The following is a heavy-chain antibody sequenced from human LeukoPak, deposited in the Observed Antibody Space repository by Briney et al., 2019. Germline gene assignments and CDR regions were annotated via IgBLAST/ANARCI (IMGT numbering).Heavy chain of an antibody. CDR2: ISSSSSYI. CDR1: GFTFSSYS. V-gene: IGHV3-21*01. Sequence: GGSLRLSCAASGFTFSSYSMNWVRQAPGKGLEWVSSISSSSSYIYYADSVKGRFTISRDNAKNSLHLQMNSLRAEDTAVYYCARDLDSSSWYDYWGQGTLVTVSS. CDR3: ARDLDSSSWYDY. D-gene: IGHD6-13*01. J-gene: IGHJ4*02.